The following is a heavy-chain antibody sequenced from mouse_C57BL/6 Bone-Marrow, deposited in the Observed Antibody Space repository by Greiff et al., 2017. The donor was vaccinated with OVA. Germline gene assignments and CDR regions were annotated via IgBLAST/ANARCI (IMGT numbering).Heavy chain of an antibody. Sequence: EVQLQQSGPGLVKPSQSLSLTCSVTGYSITSGYYWNWIRQFPGNKLEWMGYISYDGSNNYNPSLKNRISITRDTSKNQFFLKLNSVTTEDTATYYCAREGYYYGSSYGFDYWGQGTTLTVSS. CDR1: GYSITSGYY. CDR2: ISYDGSN. V-gene: IGHV3-6*01. J-gene: IGHJ2*01. CDR3: AREGYYYGSSYGFDY. D-gene: IGHD1-1*01.